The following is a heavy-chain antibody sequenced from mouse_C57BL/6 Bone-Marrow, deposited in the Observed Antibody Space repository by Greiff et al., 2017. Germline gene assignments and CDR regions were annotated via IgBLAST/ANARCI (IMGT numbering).Heavy chain of an antibody. CDR3: ARDGDYYGSSEGYFDV. D-gene: IGHD1-1*01. V-gene: IGHV1-69*01. CDR1: GYTFTSYW. Sequence: QVQLQQPGAELVMPGASVKLSCKASGYTFTSYWMHWVKQRPGQGLEWIGEIDPSDSYTNYNQKFKGKSTLTVDKSSSTAYMQLSSLTSEDSAVYCCARDGDYYGSSEGYFDVWGTGTTVTVSS. J-gene: IGHJ1*03. CDR2: IDPSDSYT.